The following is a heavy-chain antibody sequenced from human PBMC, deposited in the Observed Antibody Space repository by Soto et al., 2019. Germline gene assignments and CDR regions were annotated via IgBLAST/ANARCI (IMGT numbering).Heavy chain of an antibody. Sequence: ASVKVSCKASGFTFTGYAIHWVRQAPGQRLEWMGWINAGNGNTKYSQKFQGRVTITRDTSASTAYMELSSLRSEDTAVYYCARDSNYGSGSYYYYYYGMDVWGQGTTVTVSS. J-gene: IGHJ6*02. V-gene: IGHV1-3*01. CDR1: GFTFTGYA. CDR3: ARDSNYGSGSYYYYYYGMDV. D-gene: IGHD3-10*01. CDR2: INAGNGNT.